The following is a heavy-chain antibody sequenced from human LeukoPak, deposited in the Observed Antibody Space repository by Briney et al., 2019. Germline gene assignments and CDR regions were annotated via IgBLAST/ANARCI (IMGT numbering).Heavy chain of an antibody. CDR2: IYWNGDIT. CDR3: ARTFTKYYYDSSGILNY. Sequence: GGSLRLSCAASGFNFADHGMSWVRQAPGKGLEWVSGIYWNGDITGFADSVKGRFTISRDNAKSSLYLQMNSLRAEDTALYYCARTFTKYYYDSSGILNYWGQGTLVTVSS. J-gene: IGHJ4*02. V-gene: IGHV3-20*04. D-gene: IGHD3-22*01. CDR1: GFNFADHG.